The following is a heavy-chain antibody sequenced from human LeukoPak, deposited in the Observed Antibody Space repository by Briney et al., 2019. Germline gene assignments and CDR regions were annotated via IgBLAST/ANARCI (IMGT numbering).Heavy chain of an antibody. D-gene: IGHD4-17*01. Sequence: PGGSLRLSCAASGFTFSSYAMSWVRKPPGKGREWSSPISGSDSSTYYADSVKGRFTISRDNSKNTLYLQINSLRAEDTAVYYCAKHLQTVTTYRRGFDYWGQGTLVTVSS. CDR2: ISGSDSST. J-gene: IGHJ4*02. CDR1: GFTFSSYA. CDR3: AKHLQTVTTYRRGFDY. V-gene: IGHV3-23*01.